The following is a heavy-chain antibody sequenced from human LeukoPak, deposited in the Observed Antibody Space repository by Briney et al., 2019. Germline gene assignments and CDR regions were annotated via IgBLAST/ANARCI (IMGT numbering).Heavy chain of an antibody. Sequence: SETLSLTCTVSGGSISSGGYYWSWIRQHPGKGLEWIGYIYYSGSTYYNPSLKSRVTISVDTSKNQFSLKLSSVTAADTAVYYCARGLRNYYDSSGYYRPYWGQGTLVTVSS. D-gene: IGHD3-22*01. V-gene: IGHV4-31*03. CDR2: IYYSGST. CDR3: ARGLRNYYDSSGYYRPY. J-gene: IGHJ4*02. CDR1: GGSISSGGYY.